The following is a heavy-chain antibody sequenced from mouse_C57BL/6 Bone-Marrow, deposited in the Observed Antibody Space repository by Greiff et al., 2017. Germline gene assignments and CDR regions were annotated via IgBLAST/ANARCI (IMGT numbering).Heavy chain of an antibody. CDR1: GFSLSTFGMG. CDR2: IGWDDDK. CDR3: ARRGGLYGRWYFDV. D-gene: IGHD1-1*01. V-gene: IGHV8-8*01. Sequence: QVTLKESGPGILQPSQTLSLTCSFSGFSLSTFGMGVGWIRQPSGKGLEWLAHIGWDDDKYYNPALKRRLTISKDTSKNQVFLKIANVDTADTATYYCARRGGLYGRWYFDVWGTGTTVTVSS. J-gene: IGHJ1*03.